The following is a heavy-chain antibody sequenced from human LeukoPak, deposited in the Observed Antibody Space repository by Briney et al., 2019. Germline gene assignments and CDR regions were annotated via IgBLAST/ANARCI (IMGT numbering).Heavy chain of an antibody. CDR3: AKDVYGDYVYAFDI. Sequence: GGSLRLSCAASGFSINNAWMNWVRQAPGKGLEWVAVISYDGSSKYYADSVKGRFTISRDNSKNTLYLQMNSLRAEDTAVYYCAKDVYGDYVYAFDIWGQGTMVTVSS. V-gene: IGHV3-30*18. CDR1: GFSINNAW. D-gene: IGHD4-17*01. J-gene: IGHJ3*02. CDR2: ISYDGSSK.